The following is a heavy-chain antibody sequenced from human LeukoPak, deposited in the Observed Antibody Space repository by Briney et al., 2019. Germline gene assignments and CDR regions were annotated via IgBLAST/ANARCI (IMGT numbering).Heavy chain of an antibody. D-gene: IGHD3-16*01. V-gene: IGHV3-30*04. CDR3: ARGRPGVMYYFDY. CDR1: GFTFGSYA. CDR2: ISYDGSNK. J-gene: IGHJ4*02. Sequence: PGGSLRLSCAASGFTFGSYAMHWVRQAPGKGLEWVAVISYDGSNKYYADSVKGRFTISRDNSKNTLYLQMNSLRAEDTAVYYCARGRPGVMYYFDYWGQGTLVTVSS.